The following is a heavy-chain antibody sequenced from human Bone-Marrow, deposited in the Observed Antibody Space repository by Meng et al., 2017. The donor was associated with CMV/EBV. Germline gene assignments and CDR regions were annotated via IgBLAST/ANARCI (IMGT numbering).Heavy chain of an antibody. D-gene: IGHD3-10*01. CDR3: ARAESRRDYFDY. CDR1: GGSISSSSYY. V-gene: IGHV4-39*07. CDR2: IYYSGST. Sequence: CTVSGGSISSSSYYWGWSRQPPGKGLEWIGSIYYSGSTYYNPSLKSRVTISVDTSKNQLSLKLSSVTAADTAVYYCARAESRRDYFDYWGQGTLVTVSS. J-gene: IGHJ4*02.